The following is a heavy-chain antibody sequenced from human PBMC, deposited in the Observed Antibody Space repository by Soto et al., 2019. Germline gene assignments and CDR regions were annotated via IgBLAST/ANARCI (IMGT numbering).Heavy chain of an antibody. Sequence: PSQTLPLTCAISGDSVSSDSATWNCIRQSPSRGLEWLGRTYYRSKWYNDYAVSVKSRIAINPDTSKNQLSLQLNSVTPDDTAVYFCASESSGWHWYFELWGRSTLVTVSS. V-gene: IGHV6-1*01. J-gene: IGHJ2*01. CDR3: ASESSGWHWYFEL. D-gene: IGHD6-19*01. CDR1: GDSVSSDSAT. CDR2: TYYRSKWYN.